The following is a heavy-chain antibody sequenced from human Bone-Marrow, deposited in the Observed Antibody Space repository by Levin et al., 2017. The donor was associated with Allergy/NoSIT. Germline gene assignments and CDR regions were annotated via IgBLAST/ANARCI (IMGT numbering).Heavy chain of an antibody. V-gene: IGHV3-30*18. CDR1: GFTFDIYA. Sequence: LSLTCAASGFTFDIYAMHWVRQAPGKGLEWVAVISHDGSNKDYGDSVRGRSTISRDNSKNTLYLQMNSLRAEDTAVYYCAKVLFYYDGSHYSDVFDIWGQGTMVTVSS. D-gene: IGHD3-16*01. J-gene: IGHJ3*02. CDR2: ISHDGSNK. CDR3: AKVLFYYDGSHYSDVFDI.